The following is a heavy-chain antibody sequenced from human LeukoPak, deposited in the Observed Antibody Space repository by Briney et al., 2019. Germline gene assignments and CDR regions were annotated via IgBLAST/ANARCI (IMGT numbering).Heavy chain of an antibody. V-gene: IGHV3-33*01. D-gene: IGHD3-10*01. CDR3: ARESTMVRGVPIDY. Sequence: GRSLRLSCAASGFTFSSYGMHWVRQAPGKGLEWVAVIWYDGSNKYYADSVKGRFTISRDNSENTLYLQMNSLRAEDAAVYYCARESTMVRGVPIDYWGQGTLVTVSS. CDR2: IWYDGSNK. J-gene: IGHJ4*02. CDR1: GFTFSSYG.